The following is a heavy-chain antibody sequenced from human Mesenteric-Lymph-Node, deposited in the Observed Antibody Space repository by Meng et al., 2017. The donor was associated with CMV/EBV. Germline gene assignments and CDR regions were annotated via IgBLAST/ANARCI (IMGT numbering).Heavy chain of an antibody. CDR3: ARGDGYNSGQSNFDY. J-gene: IGHJ4*02. V-gene: IGHV3-53*05. Sequence: GESLKISCAASGFTVSSNYMSWVRQAPGKGLEWVSVIYSGGSTYYADSVKGRFTISRDNSKNTLYLQMNSLRAEDTAVYYCARGDGYNSGQSNFDYWGQGALVTVSS. D-gene: IGHD5-24*01. CDR1: GFTVSSNY. CDR2: IYSGGST.